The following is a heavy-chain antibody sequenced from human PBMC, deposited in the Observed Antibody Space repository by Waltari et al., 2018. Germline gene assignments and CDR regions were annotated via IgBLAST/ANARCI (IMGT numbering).Heavy chain of an antibody. CDR3: VAGVGVTDFDY. CDR1: VFTFSRAW. CDR2: IKSKTDGGTT. Sequence: ELQLVESGGDLVKPGGSLRLSLAASVFTFSRAWMTWVRQALGKGLVWVGRIKSKTDGGTTDKAAPVNGRFNISRDDSRNTLYLKMNSLETEDTALYYCVAGVGVTDFDYWGQGTLVTVSS. V-gene: IGHV3-15*01. J-gene: IGHJ4*02. D-gene: IGHD2-21*02.